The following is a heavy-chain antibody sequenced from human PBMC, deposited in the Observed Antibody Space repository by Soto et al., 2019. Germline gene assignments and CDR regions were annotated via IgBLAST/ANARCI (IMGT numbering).Heavy chain of an antibody. CDR1: GGTFSSYA. CDR3: ARIRGAAGIGYYYYYGMDV. J-gene: IGHJ6*02. CDR2: IIPIFGTA. V-gene: IGHV1-69*01. D-gene: IGHD6-13*01. Sequence: QVQLVQSGAEVKKPGSSVKVSCKASGGTFSSYAISWVRQAPGQGLEWMGGIIPIFGTANYAQKFQGRVTITADESTSTAYMALSSLRSEDTAVYYCARIRGAAGIGYYYYYGMDVWGQGTTVTVSS.